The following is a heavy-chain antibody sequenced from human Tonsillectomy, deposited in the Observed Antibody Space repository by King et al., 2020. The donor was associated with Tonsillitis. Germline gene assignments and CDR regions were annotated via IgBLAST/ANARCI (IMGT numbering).Heavy chain of an antibody. CDR2: IYYSGST. J-gene: IGHJ4*02. V-gene: IGHV4-39*01. Sequence: LQLQESGPGLVKPSETLSLTCTVSGGSISSSSYYWGWIRQPPGKGLEWIGSIYYSGSTYYNPSLKSRVTISVDTSKNQFSLKLSSVTAADTAVYYCARQIPSVGSDYWGQGTLVTVSS. CDR1: GGSISSSSYY. CDR3: ARQIPSVGSDY. D-gene: IGHD1-26*01.